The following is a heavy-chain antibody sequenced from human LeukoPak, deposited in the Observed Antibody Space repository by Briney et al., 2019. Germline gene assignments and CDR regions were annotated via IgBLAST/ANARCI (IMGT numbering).Heavy chain of an antibody. CDR2: ISSSSSSI. V-gene: IGHV3-48*01. J-gene: IGHJ4*02. CDR1: GFTFSSYS. CDR3: ARAYDFWSGYYPTYFDY. Sequence: PGGSLRLSCAASGFTFSSYSMNWVRQAPGKGLEWVSYISSSSSSIYYADSVKGRFTISRDNARNSLYLQMNSLGAEDTAVYYCARAYDFWSGYYPTYFDYWGQGTLVTVSS. D-gene: IGHD3-3*01.